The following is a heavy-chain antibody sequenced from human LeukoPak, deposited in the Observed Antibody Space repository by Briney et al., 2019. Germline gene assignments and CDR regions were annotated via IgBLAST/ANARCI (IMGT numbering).Heavy chain of an antibody. Sequence: PSETLSLTCAVSGYSISDGYYWGWIRQPPGKGLEWIGSIYNSGTTYYNPSLKSRVTISVDTSKNQFSLKVSSVTAADTAVYYCASRVYGLGSFNYWGQGTLVTVSS. CDR3: ASRVYGLGSFNY. CDR1: GYSISDGYY. CDR2: IYNSGTT. J-gene: IGHJ4*01. V-gene: IGHV4-38-2*01. D-gene: IGHD3-10*01.